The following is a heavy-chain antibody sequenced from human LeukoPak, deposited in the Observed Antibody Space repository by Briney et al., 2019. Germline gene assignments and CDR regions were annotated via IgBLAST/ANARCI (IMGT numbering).Heavy chain of an antibody. Sequence: SVKVSCKASGGTFSSYAISWVRQAPGQGLEWMGGIIPIFGTANYAQKFQGRVTITADKSTSTAYMELSSLRSEDTAVYYCARRCSKSIGDAFDIWGQGTMVTVSS. CDR3: ARRCSKSIGDAFDI. D-gene: IGHD6-13*01. CDR1: GGTFSSYA. V-gene: IGHV1-69*06. J-gene: IGHJ3*02. CDR2: IIPIFGTA.